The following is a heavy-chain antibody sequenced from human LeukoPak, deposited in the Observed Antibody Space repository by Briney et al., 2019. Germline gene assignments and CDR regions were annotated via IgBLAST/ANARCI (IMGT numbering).Heavy chain of an antibody. CDR3: ARDGPKYYYDSSGYGYYFDY. CDR2: IIPIFGTA. Sequence: SVKVSCKASGGTFSSYAISWVRQAPGQGLEWMGRIIPIFGTANYAQKFQGRVTITTDESTSTAYMELSSLRSEDTAVYYCARDGPKYYYDSSGYGYYFDYWGQGTLVTVSS. CDR1: GGTFSSYA. V-gene: IGHV1-69*05. D-gene: IGHD3-22*01. J-gene: IGHJ4*02.